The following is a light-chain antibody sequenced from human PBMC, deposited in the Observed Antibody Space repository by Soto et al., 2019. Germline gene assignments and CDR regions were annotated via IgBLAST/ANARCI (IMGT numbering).Light chain of an antibody. CDR3: QQYGSSYT. CDR2: GAS. V-gene: IGKV3-20*01. Sequence: EIVLTQSPGTLSLSPGERATLSCRASQSVSSSYLAWYQQKPGQAPRLLIYGASSRATGIPDRCSGSGSGTDFTLTNSRLEPEDFAVCYCQQYGSSYTCGQGTKMEIK. J-gene: IGKJ2*01. CDR1: QSVSSSY.